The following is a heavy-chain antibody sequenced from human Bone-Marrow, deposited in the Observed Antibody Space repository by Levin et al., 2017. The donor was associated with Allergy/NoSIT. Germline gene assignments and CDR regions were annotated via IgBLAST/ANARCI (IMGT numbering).Heavy chain of an antibody. CDR2: ITGSGGNT. CDR1: GFIFSDYA. CDR3: VKGCSTTTKCNAGGNGMDV. V-gene: IGHV3-23*01. D-gene: IGHD2/OR15-2a*01. Sequence: GGSLRLSCTASGFIFSDYAMSWVRQAPGKGLEWVSSITGSGGNTYYADSVKGRFAISRDNSNNRLYLQVNSLRVEDTAVYFCVKGCSTTTKCNAGGNGMDVWGQGTTVTVSS. J-gene: IGHJ6*02.